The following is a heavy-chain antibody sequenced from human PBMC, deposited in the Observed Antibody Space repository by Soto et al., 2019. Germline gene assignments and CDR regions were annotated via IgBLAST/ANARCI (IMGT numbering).Heavy chain of an antibody. CDR2: IYYSGST. Sequence: QLQLQESGPGLVKPSETLSLTCTVSGGSISSSSYYWGWIRQPPGKGLVWIGSIYYSGSTYYNPSLKSRVTISVDTSKNQFSLKLSSVTAADTAVYYCARAIAQDAFDIWGQGTMVTVSS. D-gene: IGHD2-15*01. CDR3: ARAIAQDAFDI. J-gene: IGHJ3*02. CDR1: GGSISSSSYY. V-gene: IGHV4-39*01.